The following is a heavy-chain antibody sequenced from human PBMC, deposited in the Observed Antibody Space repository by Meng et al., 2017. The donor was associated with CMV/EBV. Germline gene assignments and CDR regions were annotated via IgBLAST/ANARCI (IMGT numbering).Heavy chain of an antibody. CDR3: TRSLAPGLRFLEWLPKPTPPGGYGMDV. Sequence: GESLKISCTASGFTFGDYAMSWVRQAPGKGLEWVGFIRSKAYGGTTEYAASVKGRFTISRDDSKSIAYLQMNSLKTEDTAVYYCTRSLAPGLRFLEWLPKPTPPGGYGMDVWGQGTTVTVSS. V-gene: IGHV3-49*04. J-gene: IGHJ6*02. D-gene: IGHD3-3*01. CDR1: GFTFGDYA. CDR2: IRSKAYGGTT.